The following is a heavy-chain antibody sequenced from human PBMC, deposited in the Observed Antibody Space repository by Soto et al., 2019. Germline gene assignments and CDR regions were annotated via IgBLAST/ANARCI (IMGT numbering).Heavy chain of an antibody. CDR3: VRDYLLNGFDP. Sequence: LSLTCTVSGGSISNYYWTWVRQPPGKGLEWIGYVYYSGSTNYNPSLESRVTISIDASKNQFSLKMKSVTAADTAVYYCVRDYLLNGFDPWGQGALVTVSS. CDR1: GGSISNYY. V-gene: IGHV4-59*01. D-gene: IGHD2-15*01. CDR2: VYYSGST. J-gene: IGHJ5*02.